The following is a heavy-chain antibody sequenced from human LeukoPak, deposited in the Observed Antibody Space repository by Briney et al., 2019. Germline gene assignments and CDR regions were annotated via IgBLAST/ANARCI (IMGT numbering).Heavy chain of an antibody. CDR1: GGSISNYY. J-gene: IGHJ4*02. CDR3: ARLNVLSSSPLHHFDH. V-gene: IGHV4-59*08. Sequence: SETLSLTCTVSGGSISNYYWSWIRQPPGKGLEWIAYINDSGDTNYNPSLKSRVTMSVDTSKNQYSLKLSSVTAADTAVYYCARLNVLSSSPLHHFDHWGQGTLVTLYS. D-gene: IGHD6-13*01. CDR2: INDSGDT.